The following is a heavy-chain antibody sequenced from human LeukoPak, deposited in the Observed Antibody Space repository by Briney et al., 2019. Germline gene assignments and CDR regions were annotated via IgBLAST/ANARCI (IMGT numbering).Heavy chain of an antibody. CDR2: INHSGST. V-gene: IGHV4-34*01. CDR1: GGSFSIYF. Sequence: PSETLSLTCAVYGGSFSIYFWSWIRQPPGKGLEWIGEINHSGSTNYNPSLKSRVTISVDTSKNQFSLKLSSVTAADTAVYYCARHKKSIAVAGKGGVFDYWGQGTLVTVSS. CDR3: ARHKKSIAVAGKGGVFDY. D-gene: IGHD6-19*01. J-gene: IGHJ4*02.